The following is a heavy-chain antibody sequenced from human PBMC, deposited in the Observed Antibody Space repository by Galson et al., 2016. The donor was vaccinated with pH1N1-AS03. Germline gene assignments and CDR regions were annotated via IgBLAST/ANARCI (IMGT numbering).Heavy chain of an antibody. J-gene: IGHJ4*02. Sequence: SVKVSCKASGYIFVDYNIYWVRQAPGQGLEWMGWISTYNGNTDYAPMLQGRVTMTTDTSTSTAYMELRSRKPDDTAVYYCAREALNSRYIDFWGQGTLVTLSS. CDR3: AREALNSRYIDF. CDR1: GYIFVDYN. V-gene: IGHV1-18*01. CDR2: ISTYNGNT. D-gene: IGHD2/OR15-2a*01.